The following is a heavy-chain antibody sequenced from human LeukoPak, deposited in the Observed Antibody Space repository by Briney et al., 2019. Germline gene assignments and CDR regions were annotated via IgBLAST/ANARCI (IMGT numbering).Heavy chain of an antibody. Sequence: SETLSLTCAVYGGSFSGYYWSWIRQPPGKGLEWIGEINHSGSTNYNPSLKSRVTISVDTSKNQFSLKLSSVTAADTAVYYCARSRGSSWYVTNNYYYYMDVWGKGTTVTVSS. CDR3: ARSRGSSWYVTNNYYYYMDV. D-gene: IGHD6-13*01. J-gene: IGHJ6*03. V-gene: IGHV4-34*01. CDR1: GGSFSGYY. CDR2: INHSGST.